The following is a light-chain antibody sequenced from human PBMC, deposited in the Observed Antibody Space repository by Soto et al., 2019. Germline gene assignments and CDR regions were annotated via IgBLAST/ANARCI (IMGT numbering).Light chain of an antibody. CDR1: QSVNSEY. Sequence: IVLTQSPGTLSLSPRERATLSCRASQSVNSEYLAWYQQKPGQAPRLLIYGASIRATGIPDRFSGSGSGTDFTLSISRLEPEDFASYYCQQYGSSPITFGQGTRLEI. J-gene: IGKJ5*01. CDR3: QQYGSSPIT. CDR2: GAS. V-gene: IGKV3-20*01.